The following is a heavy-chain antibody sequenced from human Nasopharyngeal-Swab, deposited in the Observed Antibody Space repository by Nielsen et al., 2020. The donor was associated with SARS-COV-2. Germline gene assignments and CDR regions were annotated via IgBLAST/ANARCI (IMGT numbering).Heavy chain of an antibody. J-gene: IGHJ4*02. D-gene: IGHD3-10*01. V-gene: IGHV1-2*06. Sequence: WVRQAPGQGLEWMGRINPNSGGTNYAQKFQGRVTMTRDTSISTAYMELSRLRSDDTAVYYCARDQRGPLVSDYWGQGTLVTVSS. CDR3: ARDQRGPLVSDY. CDR2: INPNSGGT.